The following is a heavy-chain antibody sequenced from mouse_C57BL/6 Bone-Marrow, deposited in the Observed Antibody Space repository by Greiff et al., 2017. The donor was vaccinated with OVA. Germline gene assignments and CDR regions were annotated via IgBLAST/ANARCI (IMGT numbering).Heavy chain of an antibody. J-gene: IGHJ2*01. CDR3: ARELGLYYFDY. V-gene: IGHV1-52*01. Sequence: QVQLQQPGAELVRPGSSVKLSCKASVYTFTSYWMHWVKQRPIQGLEWIGNIDPSDSETHYNQKFKDKATLTVDKSSSTAYMQLSSLTSEDSAVYYCARELGLYYFDYWGQGTTLTVSS. CDR2: IDPSDSET. D-gene: IGHD4-1*01. CDR1: VYTFTSYW.